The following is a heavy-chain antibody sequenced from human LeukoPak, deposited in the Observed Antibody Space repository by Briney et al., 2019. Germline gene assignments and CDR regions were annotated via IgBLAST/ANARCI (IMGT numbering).Heavy chain of an antibody. CDR1: GFTFSSYA. J-gene: IGHJ4*02. D-gene: IGHD3-22*01. Sequence: GGSLRLSCAASGFTFSSYAISWVRQAPGKGLEWVSAISCSGGITYYADSVKGRFTISRDNSKNTLYLQMNSLRAEDTAVYYCAKSGDRDYYDSSGYLDYIDYWGQGTLVTVSS. V-gene: IGHV3-23*01. CDR3: AKSGDRDYYDSSGYLDYIDY. CDR2: ISCSGGIT.